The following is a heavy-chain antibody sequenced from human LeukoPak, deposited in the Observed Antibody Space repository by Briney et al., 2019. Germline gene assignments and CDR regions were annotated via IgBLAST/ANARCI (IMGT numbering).Heavy chain of an antibody. Sequence: SETLSLTCTVSGASTSSLYWSWIRQPPAKALECIGYISSNGDTNHNHSLTAQVTLSLDTSNKQFSLRLNSLTDADTAVYFFAITARVFDFWGPGTLVTVSS. V-gene: IGHV4-59*08. J-gene: IGHJ4*02. CDR3: AITARVFDF. CDR1: GASTSSLY. D-gene: IGHD1-20*01. CDR2: ISSNGDT.